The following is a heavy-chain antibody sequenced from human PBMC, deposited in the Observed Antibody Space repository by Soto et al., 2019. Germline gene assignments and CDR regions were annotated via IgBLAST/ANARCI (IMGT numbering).Heavy chain of an antibody. V-gene: IGHV4-34*01. Sequence: SETLSLTCAVYGGSFSGYYWSWIRQPPGKGLEWIGEINHSGSTNYNPSLKSRVTISVDTSKNQFSLKLSSVTAADTAVYYCARVVPYCTNGVCSSGGDYWGQGTLVTVSS. CDR2: INHSGST. D-gene: IGHD2-8*01. CDR3: ARVVPYCTNGVCSSGGDY. CDR1: GGSFSGYY. J-gene: IGHJ4*02.